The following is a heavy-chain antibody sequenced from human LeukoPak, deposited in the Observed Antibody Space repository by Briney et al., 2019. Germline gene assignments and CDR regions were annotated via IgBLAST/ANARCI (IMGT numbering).Heavy chain of an antibody. CDR2: INADNGNK. D-gene: IGHD5-24*01. CDR1: GYTFTSYA. Sequence: VGLVSLSCEASGYTFTSYAMHWVRQAPGQRLEWMGWINADNGNKKYAEKVEGRVTITRDTGANTVYMEVSRQRCEDTDVYYCAREIPESDGYNKVYYYYGMDVWGQGPTLTVSS. V-gene: IGHV1-3*01. J-gene: IGHJ6*02. CDR3: AREIPESDGYNKVYYYYGMDV.